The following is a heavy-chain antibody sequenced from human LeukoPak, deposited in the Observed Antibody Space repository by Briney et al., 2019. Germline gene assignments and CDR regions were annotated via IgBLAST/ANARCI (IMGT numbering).Heavy chain of an antibody. D-gene: IGHD2-21*02. J-gene: IGHJ4*02. CDR2: ISHDGSIT. V-gene: IGHV3-30*18. CDR3: AKLARPYCSGDCLQIDY. CDR1: GFTFSNG. Sequence: GGSLRLSCAASGFTFSNGMHWVRQAPGKGLEWVAVISHDGSITYYVDSVKGRFTISRDNSKNTLYLQMHSLRAEDTAVYYRAKLARPYCSGDCLQIDYWGQGTLVPVSS.